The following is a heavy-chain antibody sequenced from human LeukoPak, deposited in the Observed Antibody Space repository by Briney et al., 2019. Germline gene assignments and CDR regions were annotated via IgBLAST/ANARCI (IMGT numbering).Heavy chain of an antibody. Sequence: GGSLRLSCAASGFTVSNNYMSWVRQAPGKGLEWVSIIYDGGSTYYAGSVKGRFTISRDNSKNTLYLQMSSLRAEDTSVYFCARDPLSKVVVDATLIYMDVWGKGTTVTVSS. J-gene: IGHJ6*03. CDR3: ARDPLSKVVVDATLIYMDV. CDR2: IYDGGST. V-gene: IGHV3-66*01. D-gene: IGHD2-15*01. CDR1: GFTVSNNY.